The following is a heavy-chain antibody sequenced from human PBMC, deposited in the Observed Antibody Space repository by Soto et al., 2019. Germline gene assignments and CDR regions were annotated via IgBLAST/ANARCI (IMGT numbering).Heavy chain of an antibody. J-gene: IGHJ6*02. CDR1: GFTFSSYW. V-gene: IGHV3-7*01. CDR3: ARERITIFGVVIIHYYYYGMDV. D-gene: IGHD3-3*01. CDR2: IKQDGSEK. Sequence: EVQLVESGGGLVQPGGSLRLSCAASGFTFSSYWMSWVRQAPGKGLEWVANIKQDGSEKYYVDSVKGRFTISRDNAKHSLYLQMNSLRAEDTAVYYCARERITIFGVVIIHYYYYGMDVWGQGTTVTVSS.